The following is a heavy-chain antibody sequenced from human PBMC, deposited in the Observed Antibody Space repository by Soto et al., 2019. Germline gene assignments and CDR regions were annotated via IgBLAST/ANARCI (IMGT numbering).Heavy chain of an antibody. J-gene: IGHJ6*04. Sequence: VQLVESGGGLVQPGGSLRLSCAASGFTFSSYWMQWVRHTPGKGLVWVGRITNDGKSAYYADSVKGRFTISRDNAMNTLYLQMNGLRDDDTSVFNGARDIWGGRDVWGKGTTVIVTS. D-gene: IGHD3-3*01. CDR1: GFTFSSYW. CDR2: ITNDGKSA. V-gene: IGHV3-74*01. CDR3: ARDIWGGRDV.